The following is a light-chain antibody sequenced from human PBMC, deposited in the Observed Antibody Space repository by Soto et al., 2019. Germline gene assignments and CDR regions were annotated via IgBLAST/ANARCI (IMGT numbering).Light chain of an antibody. J-gene: IGKJ1*01. CDR1: QSINSD. CDR3: QQYNNWPRT. CDR2: GAS. Sequence: EIVMTQSPATLSVSPGETTRLSCRASQSINSDVAWYQQKVGQTPRLLIHGASTRATGIAARFSGSGSGTEFTLTISSLQSEDFAVYYCQQYNNWPRTFGQGTKV. V-gene: IGKV3D-15*01.